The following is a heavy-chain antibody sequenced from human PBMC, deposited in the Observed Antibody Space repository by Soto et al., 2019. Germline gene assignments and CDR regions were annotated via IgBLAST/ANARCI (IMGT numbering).Heavy chain of an antibody. J-gene: IGHJ4*02. CDR3: ARGERRLHQNFDY. V-gene: IGHV4-59*01. CDR1: GGSISSYY. Sequence: QVQLQESGAGLVKPSETLSLTCTVSGGSISSYYWSWIRQPPGKGLEWIGYIYYSGSTNYNPSLKSRVTISVDTSKNQFSLKLSSVTAADTAVYYCARGERRLHQNFDYWGQGTLVTVSS. D-gene: IGHD6-25*01. CDR2: IYYSGST.